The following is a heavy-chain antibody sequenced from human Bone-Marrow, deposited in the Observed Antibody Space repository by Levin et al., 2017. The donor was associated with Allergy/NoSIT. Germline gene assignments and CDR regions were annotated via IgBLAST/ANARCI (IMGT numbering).Heavy chain of an antibody. D-gene: IGHD2-2*02. Sequence: SVKVSCKASGGTFSSYAISWVRQAPGQGLEWMGGIIPIFGTANYAQKFQGRVTITADESTSTAYMELSSLRSEDTAVYYCASARIVVVPAAIRDDYYYYYGMDVWGQGTTVTVSS. V-gene: IGHV1-69*13. CDR2: IIPIFGTA. CDR1: GGTFSSYA. J-gene: IGHJ6*02. CDR3: ASARIVVVPAAIRDDYYYYYGMDV.